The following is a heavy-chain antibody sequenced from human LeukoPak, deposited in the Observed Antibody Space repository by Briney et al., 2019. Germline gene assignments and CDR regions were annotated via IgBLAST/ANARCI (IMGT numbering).Heavy chain of an antibody. V-gene: IGHV3-74*01. D-gene: IGHD5-24*01. CDR3: VRDGDVYNFDH. Sequence: GGPLSLSWAASGSPLKSTGRPWFRKAPGKGLVWVSRIKGDESYTNHADSVKGRFTISRDNAKNTLYLQMTSLRAEDTAIYYCVRDGDVYNFDHWGQGTLVTVSS. CDR2: IKGDESYT. CDR1: GSPLKSTG. J-gene: IGHJ4*02.